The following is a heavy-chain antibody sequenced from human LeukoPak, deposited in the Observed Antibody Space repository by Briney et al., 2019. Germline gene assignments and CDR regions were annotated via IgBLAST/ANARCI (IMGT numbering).Heavy chain of an antibody. CDR2: IWYDGSNK. CDR3: AREGAFYCSSTSCYYPDY. CDR1: GFTFRSYG. V-gene: IGHV3-33*01. D-gene: IGHD2-2*01. Sequence: GGSLRLSCAASGFTFRSYGMHWVRQAPGKGLEWVAVIWYDGSNKYYADSVKGRFTISRDNSKNTLYLQMNSLRAEDTAVYYCAREGAFYCSSTSCYYPDYWGQGTLVTVSS. J-gene: IGHJ4*02.